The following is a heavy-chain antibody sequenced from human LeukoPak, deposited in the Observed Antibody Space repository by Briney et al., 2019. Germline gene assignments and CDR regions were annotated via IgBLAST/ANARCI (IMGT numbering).Heavy chain of an antibody. V-gene: IGHV4-39*07. CDR2: IYYSGST. D-gene: IGHD4-11*01. Sequence: SETLSLTCTVSGGSISSSSYYWGWIRQPPGKGLEWIGSIYYSGSTYYNPSLKSRVTISVDTSKNQFSLKLSSVTAADTAVYYCARSRNDYSNSQAYWGQGTLVTVSS. CDR3: ARSRNDYSNSQAY. J-gene: IGHJ4*02. CDR1: GGSISSSSYY.